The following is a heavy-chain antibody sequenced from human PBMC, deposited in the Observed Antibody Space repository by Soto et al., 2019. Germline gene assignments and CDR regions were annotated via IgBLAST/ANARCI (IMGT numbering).Heavy chain of an antibody. CDR1: GGTFSSYT. CDR3: AKAGYCSGGSCYLGLWFDP. D-gene: IGHD2-15*01. V-gene: IGHV1-69*02. J-gene: IGHJ5*02. Sequence: QVQLVQSGAEVKKPGSSVKVSCKASGGTFSSYTISWVRQAPGQGLEWMGRIIPILGIANYAQKFQGSVTITADKSTSTAYMELSSLRSEDTAVYSCAKAGYCSGGSCYLGLWFDPWGQGTLVTVSS. CDR2: IIPILGIA.